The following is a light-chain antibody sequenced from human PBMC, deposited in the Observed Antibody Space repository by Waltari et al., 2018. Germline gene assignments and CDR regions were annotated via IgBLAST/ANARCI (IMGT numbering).Light chain of an antibody. Sequence: IVMTQSSVILSVSPGDGATLSCRASPHVCSALAWYQQKPGQPPRLLIYYASTRASDSPARFSGGGSGTEFTLTISSLQSEDFSIYYCQQYNERPPLTFGGGTKVDIK. CDR2: YAS. CDR1: PHVCSA. V-gene: IGKV3-15*01. J-gene: IGKJ4*01. CDR3: QQYNERPPLT.